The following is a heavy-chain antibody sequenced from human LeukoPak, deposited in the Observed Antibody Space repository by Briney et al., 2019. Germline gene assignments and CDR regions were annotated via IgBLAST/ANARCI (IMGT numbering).Heavy chain of an antibody. D-gene: IGHD2-15*01. J-gene: IGHJ3*02. Sequence: PGGSLRDSSSASGFTFYRLVMHWVRQAPGKGLVWVSRISSDGTSTTYADSVKGRFTISRDNAKNTLYLQLDSLRAEDTAIYYCARTAWYEAIDKWGQGTRVTVSS. CDR3: ARTAWYEAIDK. V-gene: IGHV3-74*01. CDR2: ISSDGTST. CDR1: GFTFYRLV.